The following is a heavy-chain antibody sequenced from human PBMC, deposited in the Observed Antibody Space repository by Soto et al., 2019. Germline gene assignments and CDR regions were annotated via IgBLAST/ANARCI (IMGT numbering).Heavy chain of an antibody. CDR1: GFTFSSYS. V-gene: IGHV3-48*02. CDR2: ISSSSSTI. D-gene: IGHD3-22*01. CDR3: ARDFTPYYYDSSGSFDY. Sequence: GGSLRLSCAASGFTFSSYSMNWVRQAPGKGLEWVSYISSSSSTIYYADSVKGRFTISRDNAKNSLYLQMNSLRDEDTAVYYCARDFTPYYYDSSGSFDYWGQGTLVTVS. J-gene: IGHJ4*02.